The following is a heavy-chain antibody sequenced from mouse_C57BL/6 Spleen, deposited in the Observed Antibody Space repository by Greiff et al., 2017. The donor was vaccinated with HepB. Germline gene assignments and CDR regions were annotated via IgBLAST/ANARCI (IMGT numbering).Heavy chain of an antibody. J-gene: IGHJ2*01. V-gene: IGHV5-6*01. CDR3: ARQTGHY. Sequence: EVNLVESGGDLVKPGGSLKLSCAASGFTFSSYGMSWVRQTPDKRLEWVATVSSGGSYTYYPDSVKGRFTISRDNAKNTLYLQMSSLKSEDTAMYYCARQTGHYWGQGTTLTVSS. CDR2: VSSGGSYT. D-gene: IGHD4-1*01. CDR1: GFTFSSYG.